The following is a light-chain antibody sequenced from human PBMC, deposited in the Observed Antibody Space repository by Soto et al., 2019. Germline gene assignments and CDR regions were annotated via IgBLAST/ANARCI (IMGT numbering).Light chain of an antibody. CDR1: TSDVGDYNY. Sequence: QSVLTQPASVSGSPGQSITISCTGTTSDVGDYNYVSWYQQHPGKVPKLLIYEVNYRPSGVSDRFSGSKSGNTASLTISGLQAEDEADYYCSSYTNSTTLVVFGGGTKLTVL. CDR2: EVN. J-gene: IGLJ2*01. CDR3: SSYTNSTTLVV. V-gene: IGLV2-14*01.